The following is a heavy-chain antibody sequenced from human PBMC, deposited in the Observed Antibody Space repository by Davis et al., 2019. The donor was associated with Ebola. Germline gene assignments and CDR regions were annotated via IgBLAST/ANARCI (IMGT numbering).Heavy chain of an antibody. D-gene: IGHD5-12*01. J-gene: IGHJ6*03. CDR1: GFTFTNAW. V-gene: IGHV3-7*01. Sequence: GGSLRLSCAASGFTFTNAWMSWVRQAPGKGLEWVANIKQDGSEKYYVDSVKGRFAISRDDAKKSLYLQMNSLRAEDTAVYYCARDEVAPPYYYYYMDVWGKGTAVTVSS. CDR2: IKQDGSEK. CDR3: ARDEVAPPYYYYYMDV.